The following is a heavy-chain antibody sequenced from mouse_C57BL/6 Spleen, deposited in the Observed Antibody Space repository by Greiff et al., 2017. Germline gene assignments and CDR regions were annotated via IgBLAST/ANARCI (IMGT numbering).Heavy chain of an antibody. CDR3: AILSGYGDY. V-gene: IGHV1-74*01. CDR2: IHPSDGDT. CDR1: GYTFTSYW. Sequence: VKLMESGAELVKPGASVKVSCKASGYTFTSYWMHWVKQRPGQGLEWIGRIHPSDGDTNYNQKFKGKATLTVDKSSSTAYMQLSSLTSEDSSVYYCAILSGYGDYWGQGTTLTVSS. J-gene: IGHJ2*01. D-gene: IGHD3-2*02.